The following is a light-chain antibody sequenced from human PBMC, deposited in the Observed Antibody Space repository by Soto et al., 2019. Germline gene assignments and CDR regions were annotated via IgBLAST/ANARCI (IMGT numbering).Light chain of an antibody. CDR2: ENN. J-gene: IGLJ2*01. Sequence: QSVLTQPPSVSAAPGQKVSISCSGSSSNIGNNFVSWYQQLPGTAPKLLIFENNKRPSEIPDRFSGSKSGTSATLGITGLQTGDEADYYCGTWDTSLSAGVFCGGTKVTVL. CDR3: GTWDTSLSAGV. V-gene: IGLV1-51*02. CDR1: SSNIGNNF.